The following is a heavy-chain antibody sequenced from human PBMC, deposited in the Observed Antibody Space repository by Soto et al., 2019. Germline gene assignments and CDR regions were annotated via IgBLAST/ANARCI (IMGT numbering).Heavy chain of an antibody. V-gene: IGHV1-2*02. CDR1: GYTFTGYY. CDR2: INPNSGGT. Sequence: QVQLVQSGAEVKKPGASVKVSCKASGYTFTGYYMHWVRQAPGQGLEWMGWINPNSGGTNYAQKFQGRVTITRDMSISTAYMELSRLRSDDTAVYYCARIPTHVTFGGVKDYYYYGMDVWGQGTTVTVSS. J-gene: IGHJ6*02. CDR3: ARIPTHVTFGGVKDYYYYGMDV. D-gene: IGHD3-16*01.